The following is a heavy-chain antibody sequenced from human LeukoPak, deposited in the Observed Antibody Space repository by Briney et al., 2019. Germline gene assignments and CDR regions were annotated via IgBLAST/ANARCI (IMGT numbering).Heavy chain of an antibody. CDR1: GYTFTNNY. CDR2: IYPRDGST. V-gene: IGHV1-46*01. J-gene: IGHJ4*02. CDR3: ARDQEGFDY. Sequence: ASVKVSCKASGYTFTNNYLHWVRQAPGQGLEWMGMIYPRDGSTSYAQNFQGRVTVTKDTSTTTVHMELRGLRSEDTAVYYCARDQEGFDYWGQGTVVTVSS.